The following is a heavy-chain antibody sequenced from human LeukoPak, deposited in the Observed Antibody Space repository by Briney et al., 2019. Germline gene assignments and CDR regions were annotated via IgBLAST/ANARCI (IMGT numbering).Heavy chain of an antibody. J-gene: IGHJ4*02. V-gene: IGHV3-30*18. CDR1: GFXFSSYG. D-gene: IGHD3-9*01. CDR2: ISYDGSNK. CDR3: AKEGGYYDILSNPYYFDY. Sequence: PGGSLRLSCAASGFXFSSYGIHWVRQAPGKGLEWVAVISYDGSNKYYADSVKGRFTISRDNPKNTLYLQMNSLRAEDTAVYYCAKEGGYYDILSNPYYFDYWGQGTLVTVSS.